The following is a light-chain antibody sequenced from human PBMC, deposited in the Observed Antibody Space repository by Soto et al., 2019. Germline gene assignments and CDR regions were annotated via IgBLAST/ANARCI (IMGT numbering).Light chain of an antibody. J-gene: IGLJ1*01. CDR3: QVWASTAEFFV. V-gene: IGLV3-21*02. CDR2: DAT. Sequence: SYGLAQPPSVSCAPGQTAKITCVGDKIGSKIVHWYKQRPGQAPVAVVFDATDRPSGIPDRISAPRSGDTATLTISRVDAGDEADYYCQVWASTAEFFVFGSGTKVTVL. CDR1: KIGSKI.